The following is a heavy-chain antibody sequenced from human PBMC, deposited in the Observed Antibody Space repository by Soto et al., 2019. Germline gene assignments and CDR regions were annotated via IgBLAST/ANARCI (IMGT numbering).Heavy chain of an antibody. CDR1: NFSISSGYY. CDR3: ARTHSGSYYSVFNY. CDR2: IYRSGTT. Sequence: SETLSLTCVVSNFSISSGYYWGWIRQSPGKGLEWIASIYRSGTTSYNPSLKSRVTISVDPSKNQFSLMLTAVTAADPAVYYCARTHSGSYYSVFNYWGRGSLVTVSS. V-gene: IGHV4-38-2*01. D-gene: IGHD1-26*01. J-gene: IGHJ4*02.